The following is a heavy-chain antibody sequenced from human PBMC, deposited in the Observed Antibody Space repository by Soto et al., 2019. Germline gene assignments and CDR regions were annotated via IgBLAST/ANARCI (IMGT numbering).Heavy chain of an antibody. CDR1: GGSMSFYS. J-gene: IGHJ3*02. CDR3: ARAHCSNGICYAFDI. CDR2: IHHSGDT. V-gene: IGHV4-59*01. Sequence: QVQLQESGPGLVEPSETLSLTCAVSGGSMSFYSWSWIRQPPGKGLEWIGYIHHSGDTDYNPSLKSRVTISVDRPPNQLYLKLTSVTTADTAVYYCARAHCSNGICYAFDIWGPGTKVTVSS. D-gene: IGHD2-8*01.